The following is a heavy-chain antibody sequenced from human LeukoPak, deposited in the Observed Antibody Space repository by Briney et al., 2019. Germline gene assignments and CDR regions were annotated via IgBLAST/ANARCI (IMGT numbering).Heavy chain of an antibody. Sequence: GGSLRLSCAASGFSFSTYWMSWVRQAPGKGLEWVAKIKPDRSDKYYGDSVKGRFTVSRDNAKNSLFLQMNSLRAEDTAVYYCAKYVNYDFFDWGQGTLVTVSS. CDR1: GFSFSTYW. D-gene: IGHD3-3*01. J-gene: IGHJ4*02. CDR2: IKPDRSDK. V-gene: IGHV3-7*01. CDR3: AKYVNYDFFD.